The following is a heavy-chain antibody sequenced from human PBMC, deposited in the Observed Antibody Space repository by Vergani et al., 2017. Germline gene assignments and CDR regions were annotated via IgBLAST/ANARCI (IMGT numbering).Heavy chain of an antibody. D-gene: IGHD2-21*01. CDR2: ITPFDSKI. CDR1: ESSFTSNQ. CDR3: TRHVPCGDGACLHFDH. Sequence: EVMLVQSGAEVKKPGESLKISCKYSESSFTSNQIAWARQMSGKGLQWMGNITPFDSKIAYSPSFQGQVIMSIDKSITTAYLQWRSLEASDTAIYYCTRHVPCGDGACLHFDHWGQGTQVTVSS. V-gene: IGHV5-51*01. J-gene: IGHJ4*02.